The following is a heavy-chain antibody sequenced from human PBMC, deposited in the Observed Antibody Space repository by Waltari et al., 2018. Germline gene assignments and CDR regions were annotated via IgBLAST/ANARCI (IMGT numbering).Heavy chain of an antibody. Sequence: EVPLVESGGGLVQPGGPLRLSCGAYGLTYRSNGMNWVRQAPGKGLEWVSYITSTSSTIYYADSVKGRFTISRDNAKNSLYLQMNSLSAEDTAVYYCARVRGSYQRYYFDYWGQGTLVTVSS. CDR2: ITSTSSTI. J-gene: IGHJ4*02. V-gene: IGHV3-48*04. CDR3: ARVRGSYQRYYFDY. CDR1: GLTYRSNG. D-gene: IGHD1-26*01.